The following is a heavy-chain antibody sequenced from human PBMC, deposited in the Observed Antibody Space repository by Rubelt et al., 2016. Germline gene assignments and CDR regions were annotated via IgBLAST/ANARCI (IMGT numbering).Heavy chain of an antibody. J-gene: IGHJ4*02. CDR3: AKSTSNTITYYVDY. CDR2: ISGSGGAP. Sequence: EVQLVESGGDLVQPGGSLRLSCAASGFTFSTYAMSWFRQSPGKGLEWVSGISGSGGAPVDADSVKGRVSGPRDNSENTRYLQMNSLRAEDTAVYYCAKSTSNTITYYVDYWGQGSLVTVSS. V-gene: IGHV3-23*04. D-gene: IGHD1-14*01. CDR1: GFTFSTYA.